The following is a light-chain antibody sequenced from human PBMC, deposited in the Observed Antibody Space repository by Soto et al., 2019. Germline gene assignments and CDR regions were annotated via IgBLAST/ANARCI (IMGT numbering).Light chain of an antibody. CDR2: DVS. J-gene: IGLJ1*01. CDR1: SSDVGGYNY. CDR3: SSYTSSRFYV. Sequence: QSVLTQPASVSGSPGQSITISCTGTSSDVGGYNYVSWYQQHPGKAPKLMIYDVSNRPSGVSNRFSGSKSGNTASLTISGLQAEDEADYYCSSYTSSRFYVFGTGTKVTVL. V-gene: IGLV2-14*01.